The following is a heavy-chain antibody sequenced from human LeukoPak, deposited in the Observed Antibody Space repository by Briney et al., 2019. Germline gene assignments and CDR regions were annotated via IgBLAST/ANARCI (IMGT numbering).Heavy chain of an antibody. CDR2: IHSSGST. D-gene: IGHD3-9*01. J-gene: IGHJ4*02. V-gene: IGHV4-59*11. CDR3: ARDPGDTDWYNFDF. Sequence: PSDTLSLTCTVSGGSMSGHFWSWFRRPPGKGLENIGYIHSSGSTNYNPSYKSRVTVSLEMSKNQFSLSLISVTAADTAVYYCARDPGDTDWYNFDFWGQGILVTVSS. CDR1: GGSMSGHF.